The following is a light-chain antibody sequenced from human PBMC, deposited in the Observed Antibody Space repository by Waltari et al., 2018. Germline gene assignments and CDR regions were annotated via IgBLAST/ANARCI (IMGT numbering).Light chain of an antibody. Sequence: QSALTQPASVSGSPGQSITISCTGTSSDVGDYNYVSWYQQHPGKAPKFMIYDVSNLPSGFSNRFSGSKSGNTASLTISGLQAEDEADYYCSSYTSSSTWVFGGGTKLTVL. CDR2: DVS. CDR1: SSDVGDYNY. V-gene: IGLV2-14*03. J-gene: IGLJ3*02. CDR3: SSYTSSSTWV.